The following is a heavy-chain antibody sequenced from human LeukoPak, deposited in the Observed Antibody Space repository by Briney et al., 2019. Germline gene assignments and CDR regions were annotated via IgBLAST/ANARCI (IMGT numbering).Heavy chain of an antibody. CDR3: ARVGIDAFDI. CDR1: GGTFSSYA. J-gene: IGHJ3*02. V-gene: IGHV1-69*04. CDR2: IIPIFGIA. Sequence: SVKVSCRASGGTFSSYAISWVRQAPGQGLEWMGRIIPIFGIANYAQKFQGRVTITADKSTSTAYMELSSLRSEDTAVYYCARVGIDAFDIWGQGTMVTVSS.